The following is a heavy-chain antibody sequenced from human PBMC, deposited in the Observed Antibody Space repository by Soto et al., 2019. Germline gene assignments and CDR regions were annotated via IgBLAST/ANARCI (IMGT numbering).Heavy chain of an antibody. Sequence: QVQLVQSGAEVKKPGSSVKVSCKASVGTFSSYAISWVRQAPGQGLEWMGGIIPIFGTANYAQKFQGRVTISADESTSTAYMELSSLRSEDTAVYYCARDLPGSYNDYWGKGTLVTVSS. J-gene: IGHJ4*02. V-gene: IGHV1-69*01. D-gene: IGHD1-26*01. CDR3: ARDLPGSYNDY. CDR1: VGTFSSYA. CDR2: IIPIFGTA.